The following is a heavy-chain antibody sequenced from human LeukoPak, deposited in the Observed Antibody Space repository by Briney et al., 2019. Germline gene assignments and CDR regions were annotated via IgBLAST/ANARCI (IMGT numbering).Heavy chain of an antibody. V-gene: IGHV4-59*01. J-gene: IGHJ4*02. CDR1: GGSIGSYY. Sequence: PSETLSLTCTVSGGSIGSYYWSWIRQPPGKGLEWIGYIYYSGSTNYNPSLKSRVTISVDTSKNQFSLKLSSVTAADTAVYYCARDDSSGWYMTDWGQGTLVTVSS. CDR3: ARDDSSGWYMTD. D-gene: IGHD6-19*01. CDR2: IYYSGST.